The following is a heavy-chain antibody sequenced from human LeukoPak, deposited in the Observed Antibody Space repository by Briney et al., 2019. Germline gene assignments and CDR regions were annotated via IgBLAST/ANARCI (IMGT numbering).Heavy chain of an antibody. CDR2: ITPTTSYI. J-gene: IGHJ4*02. CDR1: GLGFGRFS. V-gene: IGHV3-21*01. Sequence: PGGSLRLSCAASGLGFGRFSFNWIRQAPGKGLEWVSSITPTTSYIYYADSVRGRFTISRENAKNSLYLQMNSLRAEDTAVYYCARLRRTSDSSGYYYYYDYWGQGTLVTVSS. D-gene: IGHD3-22*01. CDR3: ARLRRTSDSSGYYYYYDY.